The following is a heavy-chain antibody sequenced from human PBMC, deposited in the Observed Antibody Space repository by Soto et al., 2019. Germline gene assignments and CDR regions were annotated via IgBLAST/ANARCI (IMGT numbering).Heavy chain of an antibody. CDR3: ARPPLPGYSIHFNS. Sequence: EVQLVQSGAEVKKPGESLKISCKASGYIFIDYWIGWVRQMPGKGLEWMGIVYPRDSDTRYSPSFQGQVTISADRSTGTAFLQWRSLKASDTALYYCARPPLPGYSIHFNSRGQGTLVTVSS. CDR1: GYIFIDYW. CDR2: VYPRDSDT. D-gene: IGHD2-15*01. V-gene: IGHV5-51*01. J-gene: IGHJ4*02.